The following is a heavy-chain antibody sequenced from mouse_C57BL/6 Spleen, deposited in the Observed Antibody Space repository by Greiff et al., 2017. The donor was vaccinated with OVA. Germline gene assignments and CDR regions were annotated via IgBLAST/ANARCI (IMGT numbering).Heavy chain of an antibody. CDR2: ISSGGDYI. D-gene: IGHD1-2*01. Sequence: EVKLMESGEGLVKPGGSLKLSCAASGFTFSSYAMSWVRQTPEKRLEWVAYISSGGDYIYYADTVKGRFTISRDNARNTLYLQMSSLKSEDTAMYYCTRLDLPPTAAYWGQGTLVTVSA. CDR1: GFTFSSYA. CDR3: TRLDLPPTAAY. V-gene: IGHV5-9-1*02. J-gene: IGHJ3*01.